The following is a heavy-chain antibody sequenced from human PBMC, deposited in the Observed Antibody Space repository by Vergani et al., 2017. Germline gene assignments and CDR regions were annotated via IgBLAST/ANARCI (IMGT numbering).Heavy chain of an antibody. CDR2: ISSSSSYI. CDR3: ARVRSSGWLDAFDI. CDR1: GFTFSSYS. Sequence: EVQLVESGGGLVKPGGSLRLSCAASGFTFSSYSMNWVRQAPGKGLEWGSSISSSSSYIYYADSVKGRFTISRDNAKNSLYLQMNSLRAEDTAVYYCARVRSSGWLDAFDIWGQGTMVTVSS. J-gene: IGHJ3*02. V-gene: IGHV3-21*01. D-gene: IGHD6-19*01.